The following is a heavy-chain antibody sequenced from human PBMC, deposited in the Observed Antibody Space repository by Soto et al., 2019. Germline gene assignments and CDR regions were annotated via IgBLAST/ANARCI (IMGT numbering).Heavy chain of an antibody. CDR3: AMVDVYVTPSPQDV. Sequence: QVQLVQSGAEVKNPGASVKVSCKASGYTFTRYGIGWARQAPGQGLEWMGWINTYNGNTNYAQNDQGKATLTTDTSTSTAYMELRSLRSNDTAIYYCAMVDVYVTPSPQDVWGQGTTVIVSS. D-gene: IGHD3-16*01. V-gene: IGHV1-18*01. CDR1: GYTFTRYG. CDR2: INTYNGNT. J-gene: IGHJ6*02.